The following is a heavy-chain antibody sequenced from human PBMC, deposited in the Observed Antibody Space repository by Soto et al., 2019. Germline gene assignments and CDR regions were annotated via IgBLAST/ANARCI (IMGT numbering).Heavy chain of an antibody. CDR2: GSYSGTT. CDR1: GVSVNSGSFY. Sequence: QVQLQESGPGLVKPSETLSLTCTVSGVSVNSGSFYWAWIRPPPGKGLEWIGFGSYSGTTNYKPSLKSRVTISVDTSRSQISLKVTSLTAADTAVYYCARGATVTQYDYWGQGTLVTVSS. J-gene: IGHJ4*02. V-gene: IGHV4-61*01. D-gene: IGHD4-17*01. CDR3: ARGATVTQYDY.